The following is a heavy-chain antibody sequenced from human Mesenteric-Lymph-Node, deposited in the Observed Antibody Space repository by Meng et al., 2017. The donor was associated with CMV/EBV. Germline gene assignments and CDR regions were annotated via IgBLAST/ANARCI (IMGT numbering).Heavy chain of an antibody. CDR1: GFTFSSYA. D-gene: IGHD5-18*01. V-gene: IGHV3-30-3*01. Sequence: GGSLRLSCAASGFTFSSYAMHWVRQAPGKGLEWVAVISYDGSNKYYADSVKGRFTISRDNSKNTLYLQMNSPRAEDTAVYYCARERGYSYGNFDYWGQGTLVTVSS. J-gene: IGHJ4*02. CDR2: ISYDGSNK. CDR3: ARERGYSYGNFDY.